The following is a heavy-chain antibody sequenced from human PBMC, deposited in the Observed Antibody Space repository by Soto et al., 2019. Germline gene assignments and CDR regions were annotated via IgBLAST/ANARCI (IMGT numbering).Heavy chain of an antibody. CDR2: ISLYSDGT. J-gene: IGHJ5*02. V-gene: IGHV1-18*01. CDR3: ARVVPGAEAWFGP. CDR1: GYTFSNYG. Sequence: ASVKVSCKTSGYTFSNYGITWVRQAPGQPLEWLGWISLYSDGTNYAQKFQGRVSTTTDTSTTTAYMELRSLRSDDTAVYYCARVVPGAEAWFGPWGQGTLVTVSS. D-gene: IGHD2-2*01.